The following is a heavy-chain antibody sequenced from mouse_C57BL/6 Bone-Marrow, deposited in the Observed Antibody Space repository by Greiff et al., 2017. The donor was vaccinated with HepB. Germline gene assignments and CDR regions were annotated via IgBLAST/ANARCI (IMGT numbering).Heavy chain of an antibody. V-gene: IGHV5-17*01. D-gene: IGHD1-1*01. J-gene: IGHJ2*01. CDR1: GFTFSDYG. CDR2: ISSGSSTN. Sequence: EVMLVESGGGLVKPGGSLKLSCAASGFTFSDYGMHWVRQAPEKGLEWVAYISSGSSTNYYADTVKGRFTISRYNAKNTLFLQMTSLRSEDTAMYYCARLATVEDYWGQGTTLTVSS. CDR3: ARLATVEDY.